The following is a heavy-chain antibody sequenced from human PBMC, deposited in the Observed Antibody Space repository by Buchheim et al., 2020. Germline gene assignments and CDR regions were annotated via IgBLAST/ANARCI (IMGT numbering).Heavy chain of an antibody. Sequence: EVQLLESGGGLVQPGGSLRLSCAASGFTFSSYAMSWVRQAPGKGLEWVSAISGSGGSTYYADSVKGRFTISRDNSKNTLYLQMNSLRAEDTAVYYCAKDHYLPVLAPTVTTGRVVYWGQGTL. CDR1: GFTFSSYA. CDR2: ISGSGGST. J-gene: IGHJ4*02. D-gene: IGHD4-17*01. CDR3: AKDHYLPVLAPTVTTGRVVY. V-gene: IGHV3-23*01.